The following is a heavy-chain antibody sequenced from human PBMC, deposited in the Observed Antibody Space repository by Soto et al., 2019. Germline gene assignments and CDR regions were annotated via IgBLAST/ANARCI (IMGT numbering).Heavy chain of an antibody. J-gene: IGHJ4*02. CDR1: GFSISDCS. Sequence: EVQLVESGGGLVQPGGSLRLSCAASGFSISDCSMNWVRRAPGKGLEWISYISTNNDAIYYADFVKGRFTISRDNAKNSLYLQMNSLIAEDTAVYYCASVLGSRRSGSYPSYWGQGTQVTVAS. CDR2: ISTNNDAI. CDR3: ASVLGSRRSGSYPSY. V-gene: IGHV3-48*01. D-gene: IGHD3-10*01.